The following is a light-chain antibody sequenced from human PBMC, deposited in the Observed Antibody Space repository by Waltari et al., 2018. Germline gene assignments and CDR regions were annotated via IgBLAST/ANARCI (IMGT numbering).Light chain of an antibody. Sequence: EIVFTPSTATLSVSPGERITLSCRASQSFSRTLAWYQQKPGQAPRLLIYDASTRATGIPDRFSGSGSGTDFSLTISRLEPEDFAVYYCQKYGTLPATFGQGTKVEIK. V-gene: IGKV3-20*01. J-gene: IGKJ1*01. CDR1: QSFSRT. CDR3: QKYGTLPAT. CDR2: DAS.